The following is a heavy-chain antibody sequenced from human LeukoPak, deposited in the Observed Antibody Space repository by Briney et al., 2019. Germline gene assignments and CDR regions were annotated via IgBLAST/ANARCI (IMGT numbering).Heavy chain of an antibody. CDR1: GFTFSSYA. Sequence: GGSLRLSCAASGFTFSSYAMHWVRQAPGRGLEWVAVISYDGSNKYYADSVKGRFTISRDNSKNTLYLQMNSLRAEDTAVYYCARDWPDSSGYPRGMDVWGQGTTVTVSS. CDR2: ISYDGSNK. J-gene: IGHJ6*02. D-gene: IGHD3-22*01. V-gene: IGHV3-30-3*01. CDR3: ARDWPDSSGYPRGMDV.